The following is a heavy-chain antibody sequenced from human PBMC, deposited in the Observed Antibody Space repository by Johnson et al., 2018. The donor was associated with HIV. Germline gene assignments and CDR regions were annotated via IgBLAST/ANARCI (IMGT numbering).Heavy chain of an antibody. CDR1: GFTFSSYA. CDR2: ISYDGSNK. CDR3: ARGGIIHDAFDI. D-gene: IGHD1-1*01. Sequence: QMQLVESGGGLVQAGGSLRLSCAASGFTFSSYAMHWVRQAPGKGLEWVAVISYDGSNKYYADSVKGRFTISRDNSKNTLYLQMNSLRAEDTAVYYCARGGIIHDAFDIWGQGTMVTVSS. J-gene: IGHJ3*02. V-gene: IGHV3-30*04.